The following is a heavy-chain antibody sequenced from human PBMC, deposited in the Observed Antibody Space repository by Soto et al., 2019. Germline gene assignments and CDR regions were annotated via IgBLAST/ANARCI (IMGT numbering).Heavy chain of an antibody. CDR2: IIPIFGTA. Sequence: QVQLVQSGAEVKKPGSSVKVSCKASGGTFSSYAISWVRQAPGQGLEWMGGIIPIFGTANYAQKFQGRVTITADESTSTAYMELSSLRSEDTAVYXXXXXXXXXXXXVMHYWGQGTLVTVSS. CDR1: GGTFSSYA. CDR3: XXXXXXXXXXVMHY. J-gene: IGHJ4*02. V-gene: IGHV1-69*12.